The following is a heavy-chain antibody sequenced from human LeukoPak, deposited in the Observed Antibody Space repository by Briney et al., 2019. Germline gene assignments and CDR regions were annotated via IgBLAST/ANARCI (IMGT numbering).Heavy chain of an antibody. J-gene: IGHJ4*02. D-gene: IGHD2-2*02. CDR2: IDPNSGGT. CDR1: GYTFTGYY. V-gene: IGHV1-2*02. CDR3: ARVPGPYTTSRFDY. Sequence: ASVRVSCKSSGYTFTGYYLHWVRQAPGQGPEWMGRIDPNSGGTNYAQKFQGRVTVTRDTSTSTVYMELSGLRSADTAVYYCARVPGPYTTSRFDYWGQGTLVTVSS.